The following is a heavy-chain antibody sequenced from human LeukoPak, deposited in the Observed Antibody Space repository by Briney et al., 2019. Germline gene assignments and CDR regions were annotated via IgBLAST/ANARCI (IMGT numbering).Heavy chain of an antibody. CDR2: ISKDGSEK. CDR1: GFTFSNYA. CDR3: AKDGSDFGVVSTFDY. J-gene: IGHJ4*02. Sequence: GRSLRLSCTTSGFTFSNYAIHWVRQAPGKGLEWVAVISKDGSEKYYPDSVKGRFTLSRDNSKTTVYLQMNSLRVDDTAVYYCAKDGSDFGVVSTFDYWGQGTLVTVSS. D-gene: IGHD3-3*01. V-gene: IGHV3-30-3*01.